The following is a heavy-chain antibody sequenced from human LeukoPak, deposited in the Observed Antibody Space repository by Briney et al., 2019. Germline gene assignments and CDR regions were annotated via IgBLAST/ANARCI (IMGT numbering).Heavy chain of an antibody. V-gene: IGHV3-21*01. J-gene: IGHJ4*02. CDR2: ISSSSSYI. CDR1: GFTLSSYS. Sequence: GGSLRLSCAASGFTLSSYSMNWFRQAPGKGLEWVSSISSSSSYIYYADSVKGRFTISRDNAKNSLYLQMNSLRAEDTAVYYCARGAVGASRMEFDYWGQGTLVTVSS. CDR3: ARGAVGASRMEFDY. D-gene: IGHD1-26*01.